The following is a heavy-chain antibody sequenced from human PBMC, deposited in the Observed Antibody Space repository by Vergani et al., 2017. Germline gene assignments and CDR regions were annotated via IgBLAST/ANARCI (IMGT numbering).Heavy chain of an antibody. CDR2: ISYDGINK. J-gene: IGHJ6*03. CDR1: GFTFNNYA. D-gene: IGHD1-26*01. Sequence: QVQLVESGGGVVQPGRSLRLSCAASGFTFNNYAIHWVRQPPGKGLEWVTVISYDGINKYYADSVKSRFTISRDNSKNTLYLQMNSLRAEDTAVYYCARDFKELTEYLYYYYYMDVWGKGTTVTVSS. CDR3: ARDFKELTEYLYYYYYMDV. V-gene: IGHV3-30*04.